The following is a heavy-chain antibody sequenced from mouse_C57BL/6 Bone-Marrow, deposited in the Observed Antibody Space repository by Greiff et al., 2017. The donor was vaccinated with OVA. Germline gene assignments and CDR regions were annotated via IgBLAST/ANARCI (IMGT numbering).Heavy chain of an antibody. CDR1: GFTFSSYG. D-gene: IGHD4-1*01. CDR2: ISSGGSYT. CDR3: ARRTGRGPWFAY. J-gene: IGHJ3*01. Sequence: EVHLVESGGDLVKPGGSLKLSCAASGFTFSSYGMSWVRQTPDKRLEWVATISSGGSYTYYPDSVKGRFTISRDNAKNTLYLQMSSLKSEDTAMDYCARRTGRGPWFAYWGQGTLVTVSA. V-gene: IGHV5-6*01.